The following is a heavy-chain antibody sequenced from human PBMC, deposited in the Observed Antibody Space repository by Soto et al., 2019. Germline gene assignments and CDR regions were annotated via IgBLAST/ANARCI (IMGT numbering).Heavy chain of an antibody. CDR3: AKLTAA. J-gene: IGHJ4*02. D-gene: IGHD6-13*01. CDR2: ITSSGGGT. CDR1: GFTFSAYV. V-gene: IGHV3-23*01. Sequence: GGSLRLSCAASGFTFSAYVMSWVRQAPGKGLEWVSSITSSGGGTYCADSVKGRFTVSRDNSKNTVYLQMNSLRDEDTAVYYCAKLTAAWGQGTLVTVSS.